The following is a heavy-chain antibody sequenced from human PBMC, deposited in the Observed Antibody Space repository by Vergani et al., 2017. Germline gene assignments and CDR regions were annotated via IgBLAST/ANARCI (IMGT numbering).Heavy chain of an antibody. Sequence: QVQLQESGPGLLKPSQTLSLTCSVAGDSISSGNYYWNLIRQPAGKGLEWMGRIYSSGSTSYNPSIKSRITMSLDTSKNQFSLSLSSVTAADTAVYYCARGTFLHAFDNWGQGTVVTVSS. J-gene: IGHJ3*02. CDR1: GDSISSGNYY. CDR2: IYSSGST. V-gene: IGHV4-61*02. CDR3: ARGTFLHAFDN. D-gene: IGHD1-26*01.